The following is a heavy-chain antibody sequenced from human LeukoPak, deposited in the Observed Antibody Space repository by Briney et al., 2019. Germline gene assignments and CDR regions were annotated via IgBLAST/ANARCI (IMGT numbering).Heavy chain of an antibody. CDR1: GYTFTSYG. CDR2: ISAYNGNT. Sequence: ASVKVSCKASGYTFTSYGISWVRQAPGQGLEWMGWISAYNGNTNYAQKFQGRVTMTRDTSTSTVYMELSSLRSDDTAVYYCARTAARRFDYWGQGTLVTVSS. CDR3: ARTAARRFDY. D-gene: IGHD6-6*01. J-gene: IGHJ4*02. V-gene: IGHV1-18*01.